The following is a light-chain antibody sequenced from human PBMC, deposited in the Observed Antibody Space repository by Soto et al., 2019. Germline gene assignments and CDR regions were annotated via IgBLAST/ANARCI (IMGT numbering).Light chain of an antibody. CDR3: HQYGSSSWT. CDR1: QSVSSNY. Sequence: IGLTLSPGTLSLSPGERATLSCRASQSVSSNYFAWYQQKPGQAPRLLIYGASSRATGIPDRFSGSGSGTDFTLTISILEPEDFAVYYCHQYGSSSWTFGQGTNVDIK. CDR2: GAS. J-gene: IGKJ1*01. V-gene: IGKV3-20*01.